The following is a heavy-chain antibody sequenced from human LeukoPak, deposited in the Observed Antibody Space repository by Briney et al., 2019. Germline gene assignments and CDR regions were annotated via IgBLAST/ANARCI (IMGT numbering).Heavy chain of an antibody. CDR3: AKDSYGVYGLFDP. CDR1: GFIVSSNY. CDR2: ISGSGVST. Sequence: PGGSLRLSCAASGFIVSSNYMSRVRQAPGKGLEWVSAISGSGVSTYYADSVKGRFTISRDNSKNTLYLQMNSLRGEDTAVYYCAKDSYGVYGLFDPWGQGTLVIV. D-gene: IGHD4-17*01. V-gene: IGHV3-23*01. J-gene: IGHJ5*02.